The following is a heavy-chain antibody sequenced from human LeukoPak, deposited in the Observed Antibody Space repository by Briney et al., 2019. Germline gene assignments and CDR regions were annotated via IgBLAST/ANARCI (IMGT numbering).Heavy chain of an antibody. CDR3: AREGDDGDYVRRVRYFDL. CDR2: ISSSGSTI. D-gene: IGHD4-17*01. CDR1: GFSFSSYE. V-gene: IGHV3-48*03. Sequence: GGSLRLSCAASGFSFSSYEMNGVRQAPGKGLEWVSYISSSGSTIYYADSEKARFTISRDNANNSLYLQMNSLRAEDTAVYYCAREGDDGDYVRRVRYFDLWGRGTLVTVSS. J-gene: IGHJ2*01.